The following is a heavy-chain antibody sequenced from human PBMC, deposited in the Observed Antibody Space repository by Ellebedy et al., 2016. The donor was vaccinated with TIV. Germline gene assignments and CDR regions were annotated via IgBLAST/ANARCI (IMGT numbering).Heavy chain of an antibody. CDR2: FYFGGST. J-gene: IGHJ2*01. Sequence: MPGGSLRLSCVASGFTFSSYGMHWVRQAPGKGLEWIGSFYFGGSTNYNPSLKSRVTITVDTSKNQFSLKLSSVTAADTAVYYCARLWGGSSWYWWYFDLWGRGTLVTVSS. CDR3: ARLWGGSSWYWWYFDL. D-gene: IGHD6-13*01. V-gene: IGHV4-59*08. CDR1: GFTFSSYG.